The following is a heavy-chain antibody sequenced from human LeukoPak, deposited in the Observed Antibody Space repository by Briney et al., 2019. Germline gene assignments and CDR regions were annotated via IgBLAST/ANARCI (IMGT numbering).Heavy chain of an antibody. CDR1: GFTVSSNY. CDR3: AKTGRKYSSSWYVDY. CDR2: IYSGGST. V-gene: IGHV3-53*05. D-gene: IGHD6-13*01. Sequence: GGSLRLSCAASGFTVSSNYMSWVRQAPGKGLEWVSVIYSGGSTYYADSVKGRFTISRDNSKNTLYLQMNSLRAEDTAVYYCAKTGRKYSSSWYVDYWGQGTLVTVSS. J-gene: IGHJ4*02.